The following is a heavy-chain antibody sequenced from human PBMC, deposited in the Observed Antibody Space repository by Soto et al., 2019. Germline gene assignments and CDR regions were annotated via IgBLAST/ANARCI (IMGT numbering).Heavy chain of an antibody. CDR1: GGSISSGDYY. CDR3: ARDRVLLWFGRSYYGMDV. CDR2: IYYSEST. D-gene: IGHD3-10*01. J-gene: IGHJ6*02. V-gene: IGHV4-30-4*01. Sequence: SETLSLTCTVSGGSISSGDYYWSWIRQPPGKGLEWIGYIYYSESTNYNPSIKSRVTISVDTSKNQFSLKLSSVTAADTAVYYCARDRVLLWFGRSYYGMDVWGQGTTVTVSS.